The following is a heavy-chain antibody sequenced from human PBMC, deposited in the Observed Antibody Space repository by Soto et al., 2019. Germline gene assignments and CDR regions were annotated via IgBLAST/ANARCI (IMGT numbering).Heavy chain of an antibody. CDR1: GFTFSSYA. D-gene: IGHD3-10*01. CDR2: ISGSGGST. J-gene: IGHJ6*02. Sequence: GGSLRLSCAASGFTFSSYAMSWVRQAPGKGLEWVSAISGSGGSTYYADSVKGRFTISRDNSKNTLYLQMNSLRAEDTAVYYCAKEQNDYCSGSYYKLEYYYGMDVWGQGTTVTVSS. CDR3: AKEQNDYCSGSYYKLEYYYGMDV. V-gene: IGHV3-23*01.